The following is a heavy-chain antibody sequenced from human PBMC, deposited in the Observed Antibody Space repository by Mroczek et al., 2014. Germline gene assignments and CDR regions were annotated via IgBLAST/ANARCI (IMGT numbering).Heavy chain of an antibody. D-gene: IGHD6-19*01. CDR2: INHSGST. CDR3: ARRTQWPGDNWFDP. Sequence: QVQLQESGAGLLKPSETLSLTCAVYGGSFSGYYWSWIRQPPGKGLEWIGEINHSGSTNYNPSLKSRVTISVDTSKNQFSLKLSSVTAADTAVYYCARRTQWPGDNWFDPWGQGTLVTVSS. V-gene: IGHV4-34*01. J-gene: IGHJ5*02. CDR1: GGSFSGYY.